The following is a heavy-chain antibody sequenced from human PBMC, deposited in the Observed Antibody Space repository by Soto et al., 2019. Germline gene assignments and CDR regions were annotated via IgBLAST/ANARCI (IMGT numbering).Heavy chain of an antibody. D-gene: IGHD2-2*01. V-gene: IGHV3-74*01. Sequence: GGSLRLSCAASGFTFSSYWMHWVRQAPGKGLVWVSRINSDRSSTSYADSVKGRFTISRDNAKNTLYLQMNSLRAEDTAVYYCARPSGPDIVVVPAAMYYYYYMDVWGKGTTVTVSS. J-gene: IGHJ6*03. CDR3: ARPSGPDIVVVPAAMYYYYYMDV. CDR2: INSDRSST. CDR1: GFTFSSYW.